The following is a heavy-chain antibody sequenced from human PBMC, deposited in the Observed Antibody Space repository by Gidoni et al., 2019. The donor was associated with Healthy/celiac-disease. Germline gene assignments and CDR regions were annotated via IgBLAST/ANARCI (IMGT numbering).Heavy chain of an antibody. CDR1: GFTFTAYY. D-gene: IGHD2-2*01. J-gene: IGHJ4*02. V-gene: IGHV3-11*06. CDR3: ASLPRYCSSSSCLYFDS. Sequence: QVQLVESGGGLVKPGGSLRLSCAASGFTFTAYYMSWSRQAPGMGLEWVSYISSSSNYTNYADSVKGRFTISRDNAKNSLYLQMNSLRAEDTAVYYCASLPRYCSSSSCLYFDSWGQGTLVTVSS. CDR2: ISSSSNYT.